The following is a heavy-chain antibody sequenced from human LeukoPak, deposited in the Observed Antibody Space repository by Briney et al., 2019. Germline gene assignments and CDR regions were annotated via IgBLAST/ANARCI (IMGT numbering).Heavy chain of an antibody. J-gene: IGHJ5*02. V-gene: IGHV3-33*01. CDR3: ARGLAFGGNSAYNWFDP. Sequence: GGSLRLSCAASGFTFSSYAMHWVRQAPGKGLEWVAVIGYDGSNKNYGDSVKGRFTISRDNSKNTPYLQMISLRVEDAAIYYCARGLAFGGNSAYNWFDPWGQGTLVTVSS. D-gene: IGHD4-23*01. CDR1: GFTFSSYA. CDR2: IGYDGSNK.